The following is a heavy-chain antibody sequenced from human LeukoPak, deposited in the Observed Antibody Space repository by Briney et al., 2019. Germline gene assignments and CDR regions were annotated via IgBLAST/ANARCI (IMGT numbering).Heavy chain of an antibody. CDR2: QSGSGHNT. V-gene: IGHV3-23*01. CDR1: GFTIENHV. CDR3: ATDWTLRGVPTFFDP. Sequence: GGSLRLSCEASGFTIENHVMTWVRQAPGKGPEWVASQSGSGHNTYYSESVRGRFAISRDNSKSTVFLQMNSLRVEDTAIYYCATDWTLRGVPTFFDPWGQGTVVSVSS. D-gene: IGHD3-10*01. J-gene: IGHJ5*02.